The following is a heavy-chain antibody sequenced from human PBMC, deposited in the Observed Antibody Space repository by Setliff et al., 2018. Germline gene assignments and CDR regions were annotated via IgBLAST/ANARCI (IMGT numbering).Heavy chain of an antibody. D-gene: IGHD5-12*01. Sequence: GGSLRLSCAASGFTFSTYWMSWVRQAPGKGLEWVANIKQDGSEKYYVDSVKGRFTISRDNAKNSLYLQMNSLTAEDTAVYYCARDWPWMATIFDAFDIWGQGTMVTVSS. J-gene: IGHJ3*02. V-gene: IGHV3-7*01. CDR3: ARDWPWMATIFDAFDI. CDR2: IKQDGSEK. CDR1: GFTFSTYW.